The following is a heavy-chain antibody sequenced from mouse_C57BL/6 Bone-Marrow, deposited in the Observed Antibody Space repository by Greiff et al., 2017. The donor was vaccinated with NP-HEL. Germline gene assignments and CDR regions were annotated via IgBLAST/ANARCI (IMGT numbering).Heavy chain of an antibody. V-gene: IGHV5-12*01. CDR3: ERQGGSTVVPYYAMDY. Sequence: EVQLVESGGGLVQPGGSLKLSCAASGFTFSDYYMYWVRQTPEKRLEWVAYISNGGGSTYYPDTVKGRFTISRDNAKNTLYLQMSRLKSEDTAMYYCERQGGSTVVPYYAMDYWGQGTSVTVSS. CDR2: ISNGGGST. D-gene: IGHD1-1*01. J-gene: IGHJ4*01. CDR1: GFTFSDYY.